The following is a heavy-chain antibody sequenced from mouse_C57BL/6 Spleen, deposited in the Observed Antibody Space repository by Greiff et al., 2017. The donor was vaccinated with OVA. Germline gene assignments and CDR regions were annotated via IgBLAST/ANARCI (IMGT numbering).Heavy chain of an antibody. J-gene: IGHJ1*03. CDR2: ITHSGET. CDR1: GFPITSGYY. CDR3: AGDNYGYWYFDV. D-gene: IGHD1-1*02. V-gene: IGHV12-3*01. Sequence: VQLQQSGPGLVKPSQSLFLTCSITGFPITSGYYWIWLRQSPGKPLEWMGYITHSGETFYNPSLHSPISITRETSKNHFFLQVNSVTTEDTAMYYCAGDNYGYWYFDVWGTGTTVTVSS.